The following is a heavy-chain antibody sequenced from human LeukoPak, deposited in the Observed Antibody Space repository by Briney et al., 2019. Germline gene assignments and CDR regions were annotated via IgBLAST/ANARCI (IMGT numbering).Heavy chain of an antibody. CDR1: GYTFTSYY. Sequence: ASVKVSCKASGYTFTSYYMHWVRQAPGQGLEWMGIINPSGGSTSYAQKFQGRVTMTRDTSTSTVYMELSSLRPEDTAVYYCARDYYDSSGYLGGFDYWGQGTLVTVSS. CDR3: ARDYYDSSGYLGGFDY. J-gene: IGHJ4*02. V-gene: IGHV1-46*01. CDR2: INPSGGST. D-gene: IGHD3-22*01.